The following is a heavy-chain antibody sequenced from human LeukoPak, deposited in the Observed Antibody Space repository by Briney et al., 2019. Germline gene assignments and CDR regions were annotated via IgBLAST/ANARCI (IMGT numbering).Heavy chain of an antibody. CDR2: IYSGGST. J-gene: IGHJ3*02. D-gene: IGHD4-23*01. Sequence: GGSLRLSCAASGFTVSSNYMSWVRQAPGKGLEWVSVIYSGGSTYYADSVKGRFTISRDNSKNTLYLQMNSLRAEDTAVYYCARAESSRWSAFDICGQGTMVTVSS. V-gene: IGHV3-66*01. CDR1: GFTVSSNY. CDR3: ARAESSRWSAFDI.